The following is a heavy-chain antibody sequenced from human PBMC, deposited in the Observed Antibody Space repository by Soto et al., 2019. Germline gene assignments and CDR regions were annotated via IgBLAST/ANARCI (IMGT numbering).Heavy chain of an antibody. CDR1: GVTLSSYS. CDR3: ARDGSGWGYGMDV. CDR2: ISSSSSYI. V-gene: IGHV3-21*01. Sequence: EVQLVESGGGLVKPGGSLRLSCAASGVTLSSYSMHWFRQSPGKGLEWVSSISSSSSYIEYADAVKGRFTISRDNAKNSLYLQMNNLRAEDTAVYYCARDGSGWGYGMDVWGQGTTVTVSS. D-gene: IGHD3-10*01. J-gene: IGHJ6*02.